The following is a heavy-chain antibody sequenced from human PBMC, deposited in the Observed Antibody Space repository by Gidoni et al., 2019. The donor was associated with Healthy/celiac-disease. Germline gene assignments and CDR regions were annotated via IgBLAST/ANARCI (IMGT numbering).Heavy chain of an antibody. J-gene: IGHJ3*02. CDR1: GFTFSSYA. CDR2: ISYDGSNK. V-gene: IGHV3-30-3*01. Sequence: QVQLVESGGGVVQPGRSLRLSRAASGFTFSSYAMHWVRQAPGKGLEWVAVISYDGSNKYYADSVKGRFTISRDNSKNTLYLQMNSLRAEDTAVYYCARERGVADGPIGAFDIWGQGTMVTVSS. D-gene: IGHD6-19*01. CDR3: ARERGVADGPIGAFDI.